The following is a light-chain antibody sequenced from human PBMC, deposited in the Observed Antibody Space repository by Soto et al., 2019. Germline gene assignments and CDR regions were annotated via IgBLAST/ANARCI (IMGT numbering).Light chain of an antibody. V-gene: IGKV1-39*01. CDR2: AAS. CDR3: QQSYSTPWT. CDR1: QSITSY. J-gene: IGKJ1*01. Sequence: DIQMTQSPSSLSASVGDRVTITCRASQSITSYLNWYQQKPGKVPKLLIYAASSLYSGVPSRFSGSGSGTEFTLTISSLQPDDFATYYCQQSYSTPWTFGLRTKVEIK.